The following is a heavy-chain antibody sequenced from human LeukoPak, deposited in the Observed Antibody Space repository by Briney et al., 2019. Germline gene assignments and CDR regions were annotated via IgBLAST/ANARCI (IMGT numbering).Heavy chain of an antibody. V-gene: IGHV4-61*02. Sequence: PSETLSLTCTVSGGSISSGSYYWSWIRQPAGKGLEWIGRIYTSGSTNYNPSLKSRVTISVDTSKNQFSLKLSSVTAADTAVYYCARQQLWYDSPIDYWGQGTLVTVSS. J-gene: IGHJ4*02. CDR3: ARQQLWYDSPIDY. CDR1: GGSISSGSYY. D-gene: IGHD5-18*01. CDR2: IYTSGST.